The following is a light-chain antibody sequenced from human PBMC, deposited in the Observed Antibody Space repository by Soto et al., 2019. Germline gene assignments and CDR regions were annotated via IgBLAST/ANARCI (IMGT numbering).Light chain of an antibody. J-gene: IGLJ2*01. V-gene: IGLV2-14*01. CDR2: EVS. CDR3: SSYTSSSNRV. Sequence: QSALTQPASVSGSPGQSITISCTGTSSDVGGYNYVSWYQQHPGKAPKLIIYEVSNRPSGISNRFSGSKSGNTASLTISGLQAEDEADYYCSSYTSSSNRVFGGGTKVTVL. CDR1: SSDVGGYNY.